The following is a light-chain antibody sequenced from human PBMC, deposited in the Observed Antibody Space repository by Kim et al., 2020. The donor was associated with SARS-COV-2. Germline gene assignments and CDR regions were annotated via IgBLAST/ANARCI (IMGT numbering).Light chain of an antibody. CDR3: QQYSVYWT. CDR1: QSISSW. CDR2: QAS. V-gene: IGKV1-5*03. Sequence: DIQMTQSPSTLSASVGDRVTITCRASQSISSWLAWYQQKPGKAPKVLIHQASNLESGVPSRFSGSGSGTEFTLTISSLQPDDSATYYCQQYSVYWTFGQGTKVDIK. J-gene: IGKJ1*01.